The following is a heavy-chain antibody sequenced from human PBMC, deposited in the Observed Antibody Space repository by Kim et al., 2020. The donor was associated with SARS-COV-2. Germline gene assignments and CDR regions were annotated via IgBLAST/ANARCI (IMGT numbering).Heavy chain of an antibody. CDR2: INHSGST. J-gene: IGHJ4*02. V-gene: IGHV4-34*01. Sequence: SETLSLTCAVYGGSFSGYYWSWIRQPPGKGLEWIGEINHSGSTNYNPSLKSRVTISVDTSKNQFSLKLSSVTAADTAVYYCARGRDSYGFGYSSGYTFDYWGQGTLVTVSS. CDR3: ARGRDSYGFGYSSGYTFDY. CDR1: GGSFSGYY. D-gene: IGHD3-22*01.